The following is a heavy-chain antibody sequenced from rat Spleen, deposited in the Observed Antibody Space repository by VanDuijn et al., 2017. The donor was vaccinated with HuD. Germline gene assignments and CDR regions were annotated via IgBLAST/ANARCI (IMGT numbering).Heavy chain of an antibody. CDR2: ISDDGTST. CDR1: GFTFSDFF. V-gene: IGHV5-29*01. Sequence: EVQLVESGGGLVQPGRSLKLSCAASGFTFSDFFMAWVRQAPAQGLEWVATISDDGTSTYYRDSVKGRFTISRDNAENTLYLQMDSLRSEDTATYYCARRHYGYTDYFDYWGQGVMVTVSS. CDR3: ARRHYGYTDYFDY. D-gene: IGHD1-6*01. J-gene: IGHJ2*01.